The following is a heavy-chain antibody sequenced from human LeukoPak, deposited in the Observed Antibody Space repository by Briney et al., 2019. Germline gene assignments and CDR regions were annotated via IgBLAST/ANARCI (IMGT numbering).Heavy chain of an antibody. CDR2: ISSNSNYK. V-gene: IGHV3-21*01. J-gene: IGHJ4*02. CDR1: GFIFSTYT. CDR3: AREVQLWAYFDY. Sequence: SGGSLRLSCAASGFIFSTYTINWVRQAPGKGLEWVSAISSNSNYKYYSDSVKGRFTISRDDAERSVYLQINNLRAEDTAVYYCAREVQLWAYFDYWGQGTLVTVSS. D-gene: IGHD5-18*01.